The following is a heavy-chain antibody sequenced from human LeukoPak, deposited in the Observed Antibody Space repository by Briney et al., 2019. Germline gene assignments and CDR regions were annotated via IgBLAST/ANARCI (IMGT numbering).Heavy chain of an antibody. V-gene: IGHV3-21*01. CDR1: GFTFSSYS. J-gene: IGHJ3*02. Sequence: GGSLRLSCAASGFTFSSYSMNWVRQAPGKGLEWVSSISSSSSYIYYADSVKGRFTISRDNAKNSLYLQMNSLRAEDTAVYYCARDGCSGEGGCAFDIWGQGTMVTVSS. CDR3: ARDGCSGEGGCAFDI. CDR2: ISSSSSYI. D-gene: IGHD2-15*01.